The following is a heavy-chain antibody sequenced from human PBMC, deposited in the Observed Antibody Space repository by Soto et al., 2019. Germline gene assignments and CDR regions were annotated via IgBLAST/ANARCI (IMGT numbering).Heavy chain of an antibody. CDR2: IWYDGSNK. Sequence: SLRLSCAASGFTFSSYGMHWVRQAPGKGLEWVAVIWYDGSNKYYADSVKGRFTISRDNSKNTLYLQMNSLRAEDTAVYYCARDQGVTMVRGVMDVWGQGTKVPVSS. CDR1: GFTFSSYG. D-gene: IGHD3-10*01. CDR3: ARDQGVTMVRGVMDV. V-gene: IGHV3-33*01. J-gene: IGHJ6*02.